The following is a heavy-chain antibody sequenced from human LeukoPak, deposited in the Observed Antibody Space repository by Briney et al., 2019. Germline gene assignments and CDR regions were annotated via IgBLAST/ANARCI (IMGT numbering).Heavy chain of an antibody. Sequence: KTSETLSLTCTVSGGSISSSSYCWGWIRQPPGKGLEWIGSIYYSGSTYYNPSLKSRVTISVDTSKNQFSLKLSSVTAADTAVYYCAGLGQYFDRSGFDYWGQGTLVTVSS. V-gene: IGHV4-39*01. CDR1: GGSISSSSYC. D-gene: IGHD3-22*01. CDR2: IYYSGST. CDR3: AGLGQYFDRSGFDY. J-gene: IGHJ4*02.